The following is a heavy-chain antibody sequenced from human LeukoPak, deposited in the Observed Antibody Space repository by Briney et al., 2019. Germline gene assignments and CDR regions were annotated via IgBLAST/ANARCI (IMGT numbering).Heavy chain of an antibody. CDR2: SRNKENNYAA. CDR3: TREINWNLDY. Sequence: QPGGSLRLSCAVSGFSFSDLFIDWVRQAPRKGLEWIGRSRNKENNYAAEYAASVTGRFTISRDDSKVSLYLQLCSLRTEDTAVYYCTREINWNLDYWGQGTLVTVSS. V-gene: IGHV3-72*01. D-gene: IGHD1-1*01. CDR1: GFSFSDLF. J-gene: IGHJ4*02.